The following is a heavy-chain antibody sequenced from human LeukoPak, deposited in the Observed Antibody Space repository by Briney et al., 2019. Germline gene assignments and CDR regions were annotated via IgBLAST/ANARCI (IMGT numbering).Heavy chain of an antibody. D-gene: IGHD5-18*01. V-gene: IGHV4-61*01. CDR3: ARGPLDTAMVTPMDYWFDP. CDR1: GYSISSGYY. CDR2: IYYSGST. J-gene: IGHJ5*02. Sequence: SETLSLTCTISGYSISSGYYWSRIRQPPGKGLEWIGYIYYSGSTDYNPSLKSRVTISVDTSKNQFSLKLSSVTAADTAVYYCARGPLDTAMVTPMDYWFDPWGQGTLVTVSS.